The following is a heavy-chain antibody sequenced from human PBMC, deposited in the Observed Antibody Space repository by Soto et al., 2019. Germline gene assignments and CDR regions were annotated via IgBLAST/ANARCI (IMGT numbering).Heavy chain of an antibody. V-gene: IGHV4-34*01. D-gene: IGHD1-7*01. J-gene: IGHJ4*02. Sequence: PSGTLSLTCAVYGGSFRGYYWSWIRQSPGKGLEWIGELNNSGGTNYNPSLKSRVTISVDTSKNQLSLKLSSVTGADTDVYYCARGRTTFDYWGQGSLDTVSS. CDR1: GGSFRGYY. CDR3: ARGRTTFDY. CDR2: LNNSGGT.